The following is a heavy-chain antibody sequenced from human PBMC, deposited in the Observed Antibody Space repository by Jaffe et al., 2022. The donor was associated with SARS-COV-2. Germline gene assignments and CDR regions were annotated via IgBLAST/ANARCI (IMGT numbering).Heavy chain of an antibody. J-gene: IGHJ4*02. CDR2: ISYDGSNK. Sequence: QVQLVESGGGVVQPGRSLRLSCAASGFTFSSYAMHWVRQAPGKGLEWVAVISYDGSNKYYADSVKGRFTISRDNSKNTLYLQMNSLRAEDTAVYYCARDSLVSLKWELRWGKSFDYWGQGTLVTVSS. CDR1: GFTFSSYA. D-gene: IGHD1-26*01. CDR3: ARDSLVSLKWELRWGKSFDY. V-gene: IGHV3-30-3*01.